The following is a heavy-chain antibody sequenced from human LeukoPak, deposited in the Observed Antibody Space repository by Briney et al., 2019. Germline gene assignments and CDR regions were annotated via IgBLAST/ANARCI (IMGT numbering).Heavy chain of an antibody. D-gene: IGHD3-22*01. V-gene: IGHV1-69*05. CDR1: GGTFSSYA. CDR2: IIPIFGTA. CDR3: ARGPLPYYYDSSGYTPYYFDY. J-gene: IGHJ4*02. Sequence: SVKVSCKASGGTFSSYAISWVRQAPGQGLEWMGGIIPIFGTANYAQKSQGRVTITTDESTSTAYVELSSLRSEDTAVYYCARGPLPYYYDSSGYTPYYFDYWGQGTLVTVSS.